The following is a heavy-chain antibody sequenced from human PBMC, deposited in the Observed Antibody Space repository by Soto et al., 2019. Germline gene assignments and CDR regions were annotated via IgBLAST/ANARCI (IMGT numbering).Heavy chain of an antibody. V-gene: IGHV4-31*03. D-gene: IGHD2-2*02. Sequence: QVQLQESGPGLVKPSQTLSLTCTVSGGSISSGGYYWSWIRQHPGKGLEWIGYLYYSGSTYYNPSLASRVTISVDTSKNQCSLKLISVTAADTAVYYCARVGIVVVQAAIYWFDPWGQGTLVTVSS. CDR2: LYYSGST. J-gene: IGHJ5*02. CDR3: ARVGIVVVQAAIYWFDP. CDR1: GGSISSGGYY.